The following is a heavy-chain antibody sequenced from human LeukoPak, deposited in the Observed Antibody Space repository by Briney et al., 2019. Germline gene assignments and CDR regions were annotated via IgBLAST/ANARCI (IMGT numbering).Heavy chain of an antibody. J-gene: IGHJ3*02. CDR2: MNPNSGNT. Sequence: ASVKVSCKASGFTFTSYDINWVRQAPGQGLEWMGWMNPNSGNTRYAQKVQGRITMTRDTSISTAYMELRSLRSDDTAVYYCARVKNTQDAFDIWGQGTKVTVSP. CDR3: ARVKNTQDAFDI. D-gene: IGHD5-18*01. CDR1: GFTFTSYD. V-gene: IGHV1-8*01.